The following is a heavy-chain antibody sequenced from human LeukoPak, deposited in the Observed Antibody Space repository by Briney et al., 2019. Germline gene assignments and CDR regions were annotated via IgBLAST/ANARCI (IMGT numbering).Heavy chain of an antibody. J-gene: IGHJ4*02. CDR2: IYYSGST. CDR1: GGSINSYY. V-gene: IGHV4-59*08. Sequence: PGSLSLTCTVSGGSINSYYWSWIRPPPRKGLEWIGYIYYSGSTNYNPSVKSRVTIQVDTTKDHFSLKRSTVTAADTAVYYCARHGSTYALRNWGQGTLVTVSS. CDR3: ARHGSTYALRN. D-gene: IGHD2-2*01.